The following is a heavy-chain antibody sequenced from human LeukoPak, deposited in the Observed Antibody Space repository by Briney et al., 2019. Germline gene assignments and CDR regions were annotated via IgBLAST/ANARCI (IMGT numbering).Heavy chain of an antibody. J-gene: IGHJ4*02. Sequence: SETLSLTCAVYGGSFSGYYWSWIRQPPGKGLEWIGEINHSGSTNYNPSLKSRVTISVDTSKNQFSLKLSSVTAADTAVYYCARGGVTYYDILTGYSYFDYWGRGTLVTVSS. CDR1: GGSFSGYY. D-gene: IGHD3-9*01. CDR3: ARGGVTYYDILTGYSYFDY. CDR2: INHSGST. V-gene: IGHV4-34*01.